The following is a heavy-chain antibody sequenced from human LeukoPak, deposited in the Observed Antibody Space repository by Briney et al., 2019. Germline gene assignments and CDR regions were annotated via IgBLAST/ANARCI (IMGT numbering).Heavy chain of an antibody. CDR1: GGSISSGDYS. D-gene: IGHD4-17*01. CDR3: ARGPRIYGDYLFDY. Sequence: SETLSLTCAVSGGSISSGDYSWSWIRQPPGKGLERIGYIYHGGSTYYTPSLKSRVTISVDRSKNQFSLRLSSVTAADTAVYSCARGPRIYGDYLFDYWGPGTLVTVSS. J-gene: IGHJ4*02. CDR2: IYHGGST. V-gene: IGHV4-30-2*01.